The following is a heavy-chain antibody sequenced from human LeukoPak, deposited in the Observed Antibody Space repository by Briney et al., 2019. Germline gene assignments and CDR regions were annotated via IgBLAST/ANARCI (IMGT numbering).Heavy chain of an antibody. V-gene: IGHV3-53*01. Sequence: PGGSLRLSCAASGLHVSSNYMSWVRQAPGKGLEWVSVIYSGGRTYYADSVKGRFTISRDNSKNTLYLQMNSLRAEDTAVYYCARVGYNSGWYRHWGQGILVTVSS. CDR1: GLHVSSNY. D-gene: IGHD6-19*01. CDR2: IYSGGRT. J-gene: IGHJ4*02. CDR3: ARVGYNSGWYRH.